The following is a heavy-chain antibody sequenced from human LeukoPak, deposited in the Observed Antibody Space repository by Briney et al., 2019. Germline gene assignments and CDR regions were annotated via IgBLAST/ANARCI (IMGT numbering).Heavy chain of an antibody. CDR1: GGSINSYY. Sequence: SETLSLTCTVSGGSINSYYWSWIRQPPGRGLEWIGYIYYSGSTNYNPSLKSRVTISVDTSKNQFSLQLSSVTAADTAVYYCARDGRGYYFDYWGQGTLVTASS. J-gene: IGHJ4*02. CDR3: ARDGRGYYFDY. D-gene: IGHD3-16*01. V-gene: IGHV4-59*01. CDR2: IYYSGST.